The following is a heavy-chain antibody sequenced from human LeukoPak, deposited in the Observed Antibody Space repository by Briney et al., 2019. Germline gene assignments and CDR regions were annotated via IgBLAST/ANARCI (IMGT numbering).Heavy chain of an antibody. V-gene: IGHV3-7*01. CDR2: IKEDGSEK. D-gene: IGHD1-1*01. CDR1: GFTFRNYW. J-gene: IGHJ4*02. CDR3: GRTGDLSDY. Sequence: PGGSLRLSCAASGFTFRNYWMSWVRQAPGKGLEWVANIKEDGSEKYYVDSVKGRFTISRDNAENSLYLQMNSLRAEDTAVYYCGRTGDLSDYWGQGTLVTVSS.